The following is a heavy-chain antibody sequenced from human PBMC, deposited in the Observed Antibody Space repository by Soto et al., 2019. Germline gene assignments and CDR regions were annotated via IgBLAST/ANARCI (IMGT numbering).Heavy chain of an antibody. CDR3: ARHPSDFWSEKSMYNWFDP. Sequence: ETLSLTCTVSGGSISSYYWSWIRQPPGKGLEWIGYIYYSGSTNYNPSLKSRVTISVDTSKNQFSLKLSSVTAADTAVYYCARHPSDFWSEKSMYNWFDPWGQGTLVTVSS. J-gene: IGHJ5*02. D-gene: IGHD3-3*01. V-gene: IGHV4-59*08. CDR2: IYYSGST. CDR1: GGSISSYY.